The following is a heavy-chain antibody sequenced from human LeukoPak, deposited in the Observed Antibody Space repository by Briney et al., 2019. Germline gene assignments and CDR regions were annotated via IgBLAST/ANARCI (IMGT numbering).Heavy chain of an antibody. CDR3: ASAYYDILGGHFDY. J-gene: IGHJ4*02. CDR1: GDPIISYY. D-gene: IGHD3-9*01. Sequence: SETLSLTCTVSGDPIISYYWGWIRQPPGKGLEWIGSIYYSGRTYYNSSLKSRVTISVDTSKNQFSLKVTSVTAADTAVYYCASAYYDILGGHFDYWGQGTLVTVSS. V-gene: IGHV4-39*07. CDR2: IYYSGRT.